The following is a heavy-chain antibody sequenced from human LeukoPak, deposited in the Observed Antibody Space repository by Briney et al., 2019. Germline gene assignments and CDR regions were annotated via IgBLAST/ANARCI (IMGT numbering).Heavy chain of an antibody. Sequence: GGSLRLSCAASGFTVSSNYMSWVRQAPGKGLEWVSAISGSGGSAYYADSVKGRFTISRDNSKNTLYLQMNSLRAEDTAVYYCAKDYPGGDDYDSTPPDYWGQGTLVTVSS. CDR2: ISGSGGSA. CDR1: GFTVSSNY. V-gene: IGHV3-23*01. J-gene: IGHJ4*02. CDR3: AKDYPGGDDYDSTPPDY. D-gene: IGHD3-22*01.